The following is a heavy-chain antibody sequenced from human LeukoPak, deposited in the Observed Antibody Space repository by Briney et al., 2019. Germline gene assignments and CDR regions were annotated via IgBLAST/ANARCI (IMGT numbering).Heavy chain of an antibody. CDR3: AREEGDDILTGLTN. D-gene: IGHD3-9*01. CDR2: IYTSGST. J-gene: IGHJ4*02. V-gene: IGHV4-61*02. CDR1: GGSISSGSYY. Sequence: TTSETLSLTCTVSGGSISSGSYYWSWIRQPAGKGLEWIGRIYTSGSTNYNPSLKSRVTISVDTSKNQFSLKLSSVTAADTAVYYCAREEGDDILTGLTNWGQGTLVTVSS.